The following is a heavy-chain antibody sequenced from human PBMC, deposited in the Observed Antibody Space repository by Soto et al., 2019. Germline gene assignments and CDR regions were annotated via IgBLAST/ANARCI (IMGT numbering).Heavy chain of an antibody. Sequence: QVQLQESGPGLVKSSETLSLTCSVSGGSMTHYHWCWLRQSPGKGLEWLASVYFIGSTNYSPSLESRLTISMDTSKSKFPLPLSSVTAADTAVYYCARIFYDFYAMDVWGQGTTVIVSS. V-gene: IGHV4-59*01. J-gene: IGHJ6*02. D-gene: IGHD3-3*01. CDR1: GGSMTHYH. CDR2: VYFIGST. CDR3: ARIFYDFYAMDV.